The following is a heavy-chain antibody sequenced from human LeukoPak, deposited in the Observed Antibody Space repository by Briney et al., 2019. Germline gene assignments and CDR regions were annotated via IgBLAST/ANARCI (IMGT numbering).Heavy chain of an antibody. J-gene: IGHJ3*02. D-gene: IGHD2-15*01. CDR2: ISSSSSYI. Sequence: GRSLRLSCAASGFTFSSYAMNWVRQAPGKGLEWVSSISSSSSYIYYADSVKGRFTISRDNAKNSLYLQMNSLRAEDTAVYYCARGDFVVVVAATYAFDIWGQGTMVTVSS. V-gene: IGHV3-21*01. CDR1: GFTFSSYA. CDR3: ARGDFVVVVAATYAFDI.